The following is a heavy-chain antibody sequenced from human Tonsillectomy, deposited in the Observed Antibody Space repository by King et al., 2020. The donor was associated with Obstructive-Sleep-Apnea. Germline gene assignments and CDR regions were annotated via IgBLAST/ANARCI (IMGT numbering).Heavy chain of an antibody. J-gene: IGHJ5*02. CDR2: INWNGGST. CDR3: ARSGYGDYWFDP. CDR1: GFTFDDYG. D-gene: IGHD4-17*01. Sequence: QLVQSGGGVVRPGGSLRLSCAASGFTFDDYGMTWVRQAPGKGLEWVSGINWNGGSTGCVDSVKGRFTISRDNAKNSLYLQMNSLRAEDTALYHCARSGYGDYWFDPWGQGTLVTVSS. V-gene: IGHV3-20*01.